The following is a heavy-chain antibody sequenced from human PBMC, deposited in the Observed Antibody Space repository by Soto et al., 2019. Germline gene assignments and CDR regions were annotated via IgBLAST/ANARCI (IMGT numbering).Heavy chain of an antibody. CDR3: ARGFCSGGICYYYFYGMDV. Sequence: PGGSLRRSCVASGFSFSSYWMHWVRQAPGKGLIWISQINTDGSSTSYSDSVKGRFTMSRDNAKNTLYLQMNSLRVEDTAVYYCARGFCSGGICYYYFYGMDVWGQGTTVTVSS. V-gene: IGHV3-74*01. D-gene: IGHD2-15*01. CDR2: INTDGSST. CDR1: GFSFSSYW. J-gene: IGHJ6*02.